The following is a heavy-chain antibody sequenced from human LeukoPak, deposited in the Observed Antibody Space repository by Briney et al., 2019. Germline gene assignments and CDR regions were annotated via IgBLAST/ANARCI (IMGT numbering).Heavy chain of an antibody. V-gene: IGHV3-72*01. CDR1: GFTFSDHY. Sequence: TGGSLRLSCAASGFTFSDHYLDWVRQAPGKGREWVGRSRYKANSYTTDYAASVKGRFTISRADSKNSLYLQMNSLKTEDTAVYYCARAYTSGWYSPGYWGQGTLVTVSS. D-gene: IGHD6-19*01. CDR3: ARAYTSGWYSPGY. CDR2: SRYKANSYTT. J-gene: IGHJ4*02.